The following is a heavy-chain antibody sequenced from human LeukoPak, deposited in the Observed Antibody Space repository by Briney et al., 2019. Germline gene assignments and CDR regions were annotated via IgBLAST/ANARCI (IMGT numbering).Heavy chain of an antibody. CDR1: EFTFSNYA. CDR2: INSDGNTT. D-gene: IGHD6-13*01. CDR3: ARVSSSSWYFDY. V-gene: IGHV3-74*01. Sequence: GGSLRLSCAASEFTFSNYAMSWVRQAPGKGLVWVSRINSDGNTTRYADSVKGRFTISRDNAKNTLYLQMNILRAEDTAVYYCARVSSSSWYFDYWGQGTLVTVSS. J-gene: IGHJ4*02.